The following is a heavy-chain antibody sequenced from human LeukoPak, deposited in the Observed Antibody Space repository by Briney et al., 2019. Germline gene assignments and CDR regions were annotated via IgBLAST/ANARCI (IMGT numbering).Heavy chain of an antibody. V-gene: IGHV1-69*13. CDR2: TIPIFGTA. D-gene: IGHD5-24*01. CDR3: AGVRDGYNAYYFDY. J-gene: IGHJ4*02. Sequence: SVKVSCKASGGTFSSYAISWVRQAPGQGLEWMGGTIPIFGTANYTQKFQGRVTITADESTSTAYMELSSLRSEDTAVYYCAGVRDGYNAYYFDYWGQGTLVTVSS. CDR1: GGTFSSYA.